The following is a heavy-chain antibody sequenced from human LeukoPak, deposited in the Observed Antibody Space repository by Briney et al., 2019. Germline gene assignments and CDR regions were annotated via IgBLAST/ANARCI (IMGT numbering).Heavy chain of an antibody. CDR3: ARDSSGNNWFDP. J-gene: IGHJ5*02. CDR1: GGSIRSYY. CDR2: IYYSGST. Sequence: SETLSPTCTVSGGSIRSYYWSWIRQPPGKGLEWIGYIYYSGSTNYNPSLKSRVTISIDTSKNQFSLKLSSVTAADTAVYYCARDSSGNNWFDPWGQGTLVTVSS. V-gene: IGHV4-59*01.